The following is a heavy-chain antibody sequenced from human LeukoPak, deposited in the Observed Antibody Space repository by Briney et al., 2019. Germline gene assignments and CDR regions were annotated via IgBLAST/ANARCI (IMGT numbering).Heavy chain of an antibody. V-gene: IGHV3-23*01. Sequence: GGSLRLSCAASGFTFSSYAMSWVRQAPGKGLEWVSAISGSGDSTYYADSVKGRFTISRDNSKNTLYLQMNSLRAEDTAVYYCAKDGGTDYDILTGYLYWGQGTLVTVSS. J-gene: IGHJ4*02. CDR1: GFTFSSYA. D-gene: IGHD3-9*01. CDR3: AKDGGTDYDILTGYLY. CDR2: ISGSGDST.